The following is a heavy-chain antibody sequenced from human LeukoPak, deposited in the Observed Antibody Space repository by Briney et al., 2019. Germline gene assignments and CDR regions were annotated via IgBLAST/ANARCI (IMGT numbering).Heavy chain of an antibody. CDR3: TTDRGYCSSTSCYSSLWFGNWFDP. V-gene: IGHV3-15*01. Sequence: PGGSLRLSCAASGFTVSNAWMSWVRQAPGKGLEWVGRIKSKTDGGTTDYAAPVKGRFTISRDDSKNTLYLQMNSLKTEDTAVYYCTTDRGYCSSTSCYSSLWFGNWFDPWGQGTLVTVSS. CDR2: IKSKTDGGTT. D-gene: IGHD2-2*01. J-gene: IGHJ5*02. CDR1: GFTVSNAW.